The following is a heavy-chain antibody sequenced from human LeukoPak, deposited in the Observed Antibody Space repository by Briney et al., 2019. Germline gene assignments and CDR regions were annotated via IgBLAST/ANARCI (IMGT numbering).Heavy chain of an antibody. CDR3: ARDYDIVVVPAAIGWFDP. D-gene: IGHD2-2*01. CDR1: GYTFTGYY. V-gene: IGHV1-2*02. Sequence: ASVKVSCKASGYTFTGYYMHWVRQAPGQGLEWMGWINPNSGGTNYAQKFQGGVTMTRDTSISTAYMELSRLRSDDTAVYYCARDYDIVVVPAAIGWFDPWGQGTLVTVSS. J-gene: IGHJ5*02. CDR2: INPNSGGT.